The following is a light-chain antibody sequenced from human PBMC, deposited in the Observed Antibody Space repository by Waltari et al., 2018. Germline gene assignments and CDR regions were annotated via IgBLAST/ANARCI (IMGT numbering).Light chain of an antibody. CDR3: QSYDRTDWV. V-gene: IGLV6-57*02. Sequence: KFMLTQPHSVSESPGKTVTISRTGRCGRLSPNYWRWYQQPPGSAPILLIFEDYQRPSGIPGRFSGSIDTSSNSASLTISGLKTEDEADYFCQSYDRTDWVFGGGTKLTVL. CDR1: CGRLSPNY. CDR2: EDY. J-gene: IGLJ3*02.